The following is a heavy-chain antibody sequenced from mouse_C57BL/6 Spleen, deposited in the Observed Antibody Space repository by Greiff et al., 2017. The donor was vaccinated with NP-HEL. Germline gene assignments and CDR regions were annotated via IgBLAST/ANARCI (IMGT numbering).Heavy chain of an antibody. CDR1: GFTFSSYA. Sequence: EVQRVESGGGLVKPGGSLKLSCAASGFTFSSYAMSWVRQTPEKRLEWVATISDGGSYTYYPDNVKGRFTISRDNAKNNLYLQMSHLKSEDTAMYYCAREGSYPYYAMDYWGQGTSVTVSS. J-gene: IGHJ4*01. D-gene: IGHD1-1*01. V-gene: IGHV5-4*01. CDR2: ISDGGSYT. CDR3: AREGSYPYYAMDY.